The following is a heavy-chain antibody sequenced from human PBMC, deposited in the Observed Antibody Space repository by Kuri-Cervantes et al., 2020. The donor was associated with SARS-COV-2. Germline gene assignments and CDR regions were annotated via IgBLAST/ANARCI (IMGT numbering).Heavy chain of an antibody. Sequence: GESLKISCAASEFTFSSYGMHWGRQAPGKGLEWVSAISGSGGSTYYADSVKGRFTISRDNSKNTLYPQMNSLRAEDTAVYYCATPGWGGTGGFWGQGTLVTVSS. D-gene: IGHD1-26*01. CDR2: ISGSGGST. V-gene: IGHV3-NL1*01. CDR1: EFTFSSYG. CDR3: ATPGWGGTGGF. J-gene: IGHJ4*02.